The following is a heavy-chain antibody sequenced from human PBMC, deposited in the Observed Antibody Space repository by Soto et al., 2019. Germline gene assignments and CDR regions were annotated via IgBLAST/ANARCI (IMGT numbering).Heavy chain of an antibody. CDR2: ITSSGGTI. D-gene: IGHD3-10*01. V-gene: IGHV3-11*01. CDR3: ARDPLHHGSTFAY. J-gene: IGHJ4*02. Sequence: QVQLVESGGGLVKPGGSLRLSCAASGFTVSDYYMSWIRQPPGKGLEWISYITSSGGTIYFVDSVKGRFTISRDNAKDSLYLQMNGLSAEDTAVYYCARDPLHHGSTFAYWGQGTLVSVSS. CDR1: GFTVSDYY.